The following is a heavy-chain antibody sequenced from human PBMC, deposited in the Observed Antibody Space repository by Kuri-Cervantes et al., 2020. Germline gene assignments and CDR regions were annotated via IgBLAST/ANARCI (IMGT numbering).Heavy chain of an antibody. CDR3: ARGRDGYNLRGGTEIDY. V-gene: IGHV1-46*01. Sequence: ASVKVSCKASGYTFTSYYMHWVRQASGQGLEWMGIINPSGGSTSYAQKFQGRVTMTRDTSTSTVYMELSSLRSEDTAVYYCARGRDGYNLRGGTEIDYWGQGTLVTVSS. D-gene: IGHD5-24*01. CDR2: INPSGGST. J-gene: IGHJ4*02. CDR1: GYTFTSYY.